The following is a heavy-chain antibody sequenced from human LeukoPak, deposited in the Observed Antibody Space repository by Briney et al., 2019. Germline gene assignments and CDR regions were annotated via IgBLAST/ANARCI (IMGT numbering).Heavy chain of an antibody. CDR3: ARDQGSSSFDY. Sequence: GASVKVSCKASGYTFTCYYIHWVRQAPGQGLEWMGRINPNSGGTNYAQKFQGRVTMTRDTSISTAYMELSRLRSDDTAVYYCARDQGSSSFDYWGQGTLVTVSS. D-gene: IGHD6-13*01. V-gene: IGHV1-2*02. CDR1: GYTFTCYY. J-gene: IGHJ4*02. CDR2: INPNSGGT.